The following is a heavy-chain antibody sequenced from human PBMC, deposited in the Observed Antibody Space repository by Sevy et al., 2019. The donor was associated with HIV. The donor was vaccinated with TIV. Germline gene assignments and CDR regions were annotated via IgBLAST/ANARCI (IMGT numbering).Heavy chain of an antibody. CDR3: ARGGYGSGSYSPSDY. CDR2: IGSSSSYI. J-gene: IGHJ4*02. V-gene: IGHV3-21*01. CDR1: GFTFSSYA. D-gene: IGHD3-10*01. Sequence: GGSLRLSCAASGFTFSSYAMSWVRQAPGKGLELVSSIGSSSSYIYYADSMKGRFTISRDNTKNSLYLQMNSLRAEDTAVYYCARGGYGSGSYSPSDYWGQGTLVTVSS.